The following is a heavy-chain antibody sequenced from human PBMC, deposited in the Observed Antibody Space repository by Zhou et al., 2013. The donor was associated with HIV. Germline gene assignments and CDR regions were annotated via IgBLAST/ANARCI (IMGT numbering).Heavy chain of an antibody. Sequence: QVQLVQSGAEVKKPGASVKVSCKASEYTFTGYYMHWVRQAPGQGLEWMGWINPNSGGTKYAQKFQGRVTMTRDTSISTAYMELSRLRSDDTAVYYCARGHVPWAASLDYWGPGNTGHRLL. CDR2: INPNSGGT. J-gene: IGHJ4*02. D-gene: IGHD6-13*01. V-gene: IGHV1-2*02. CDR1: EYTFTGYY. CDR3: ARGHVPWAASLDY.